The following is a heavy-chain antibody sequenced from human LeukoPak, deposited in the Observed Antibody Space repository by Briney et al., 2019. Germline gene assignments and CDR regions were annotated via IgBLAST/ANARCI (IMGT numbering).Heavy chain of an antibody. Sequence: PETLSLTCAVYGGSFSGYYWSWIRQPPGKGLEWIGEINHSGSTNYNPSLKSRVTISVDTSKNQFSLKLSSVTAADTAVYYCARITGTTKVDYWGQGTLVTVSS. CDR1: GGSFSGYY. CDR2: INHSGST. CDR3: ARITGTTKVDY. D-gene: IGHD1-7*01. J-gene: IGHJ4*02. V-gene: IGHV4-34*01.